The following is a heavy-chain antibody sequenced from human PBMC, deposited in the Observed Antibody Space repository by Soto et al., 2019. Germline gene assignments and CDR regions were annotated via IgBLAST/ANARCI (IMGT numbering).Heavy chain of an antibody. CDR2: ISAYNGNT. CDR1: GYTFTSYG. J-gene: IGHJ3*02. Sequence: GASVKVSCKASGYTFTSYGISWVRQAPGQGLEWMGWISAYNGNTNYAQKLQGRVTMTTDTFTSTAYMELRSLRSDDTAVYYCARDLSNSGTDDAFDIWGQGTMVTVSS. CDR3: ARDLSNSGTDDAFDI. D-gene: IGHD2-8*02. V-gene: IGHV1-18*04.